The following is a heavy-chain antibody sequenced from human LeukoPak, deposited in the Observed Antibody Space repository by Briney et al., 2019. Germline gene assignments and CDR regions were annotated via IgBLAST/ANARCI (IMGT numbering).Heavy chain of an antibody. Sequence: SETLSLTCTVSGGSINTYYWSWIRQPPGKGLEWIGYIHYSGSTNYNPSLKSRVTISVDTSKNQFSLKLSSVTAADTAMYYCAREHVDTAMVFDYWGQETLVTVSS. CDR3: AREHVDTAMVFDY. V-gene: IGHV4-59*01. J-gene: IGHJ4*02. D-gene: IGHD5-18*01. CDR2: IHYSGST. CDR1: GGSINTYY.